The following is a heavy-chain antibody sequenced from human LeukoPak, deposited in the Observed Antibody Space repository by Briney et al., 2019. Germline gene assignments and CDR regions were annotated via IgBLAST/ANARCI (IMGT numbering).Heavy chain of an antibody. V-gene: IGHV1-18*01. D-gene: IGHD6-19*01. CDR1: GYTFEKYG. CDR2: ISAYNDNT. J-gene: IGHJ3*02. Sequence: ASVKVSCKASGYTFEKYGISWVRQARGQGLEWMGLISAYNDNTNYAQKLQGRVSLTRDTSTSTAYMELRSLRSDDTAVYYCAREPYSSGWYGAFDIWGQGTMVTVSS. CDR3: AREPYSSGWYGAFDI.